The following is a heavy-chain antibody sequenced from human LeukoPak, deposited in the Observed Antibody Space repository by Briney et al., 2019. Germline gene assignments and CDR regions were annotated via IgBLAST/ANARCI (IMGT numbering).Heavy chain of an antibody. D-gene: IGHD3-22*01. CDR2: IIPISGTA. J-gene: IGHJ4*02. CDR3: ARSSHQYYYDSSGYYRGYYFDY. CDR1: GGTFSSYA. Sequence: ASVKVPCKASGGTFSSYAISWVRQAPGQGLEWMGGIIPISGTANYAQKFQGRVTITADESTSTAYMELSSLRSEDTAVYYCARSSHQYYYDSSGYYRGYYFDYWGQGTLVTVSS. V-gene: IGHV1-69*13.